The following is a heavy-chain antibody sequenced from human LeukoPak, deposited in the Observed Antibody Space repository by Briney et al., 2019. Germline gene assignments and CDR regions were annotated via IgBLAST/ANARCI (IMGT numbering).Heavy chain of an antibody. V-gene: IGHV3-23*01. Sequence: GGSLRLSCAASGFTFSSYAMSWVRQAPRKGLEWVSAISGSGANTYYADSVKGRFTISRDNSKNTLYLQMSSLRAEDTAVYYCAKGRRFLEWSSFDPWGQGTLVTVS. CDR2: ISGSGANT. CDR1: GFTFSSYA. J-gene: IGHJ5*02. D-gene: IGHD3-3*01. CDR3: AKGRRFLEWSSFDP.